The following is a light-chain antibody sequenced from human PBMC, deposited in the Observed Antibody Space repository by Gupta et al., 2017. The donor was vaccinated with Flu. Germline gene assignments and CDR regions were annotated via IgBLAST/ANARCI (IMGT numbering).Light chain of an antibody. CDR3: QQYGSSPWT. CDR2: GAS. V-gene: IGKV3-20*01. J-gene: IGKJ1*01. CDR1: QSVSSSY. Sequence: EIVLTHSPGTLSLSPGERAARSCRASQSVSSSYLAWYQQKPGQAPRLLIYGASSRATGIPDRFSGSGSGTDFTLTISRLEPEDFAVYYCQQYGSSPWTFGQGTKVEIK.